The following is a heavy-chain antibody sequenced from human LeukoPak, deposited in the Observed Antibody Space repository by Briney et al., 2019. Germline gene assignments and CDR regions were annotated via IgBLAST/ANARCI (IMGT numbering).Heavy chain of an antibody. CDR2: IYYSGST. Sequence: SETLSLTCTISGGSISSYYWSWIRQPPGKGLEWIGYIYYSGSTNYNPSLKSRVTISVDTSKNQFSLKLSSVTAADTAVYYCARGSSGRLRYDAFDIWGQGTMVTVSS. V-gene: IGHV4-59*08. J-gene: IGHJ3*02. CDR3: ARGSSGRLRYDAFDI. D-gene: IGHD6-19*01. CDR1: GGSISSYY.